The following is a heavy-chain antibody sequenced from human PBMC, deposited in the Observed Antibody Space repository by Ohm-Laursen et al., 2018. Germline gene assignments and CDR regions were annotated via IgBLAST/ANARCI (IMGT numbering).Heavy chain of an antibody. Sequence: SLRLSCAATGFTFSSYGMHWVRQAPGKGLEWVAVISYDGSNKYYADSVKGRFTISRDNSKNTLYLQMNSLRAEDTAVYYCAKLIGYPPLRPLDIWGQGTMVTV. V-gene: IGHV3-30*18. CDR2: ISYDGSNK. CDR1: GFTFSSYG. D-gene: IGHD5-12*01. CDR3: AKLIGYPPLRPLDI. J-gene: IGHJ3*02.